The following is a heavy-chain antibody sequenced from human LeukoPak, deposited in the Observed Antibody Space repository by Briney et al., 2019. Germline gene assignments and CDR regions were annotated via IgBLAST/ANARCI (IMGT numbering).Heavy chain of an antibody. CDR2: ISGIGGST. D-gene: IGHD3-16*01. Sequence: HAGGSLRLSCAASGFTFSSYAMSWFRQAPGKGLKWVSAISGIGGSTYYADSVKGRFTISRDNSKNTLYLQMNSLRAEDTAVYYCARGATFGGTQGAYYYYGIDVWGQGTTVTVSS. J-gene: IGHJ6*02. V-gene: IGHV3-23*01. CDR3: ARGATFGGTQGAYYYYGIDV. CDR1: GFTFSSYA.